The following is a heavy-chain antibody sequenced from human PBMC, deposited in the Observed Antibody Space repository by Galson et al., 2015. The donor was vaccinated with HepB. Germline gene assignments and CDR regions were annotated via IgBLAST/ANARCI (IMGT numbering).Heavy chain of an antibody. CDR3: AKDAAPGSGSRYFDD. J-gene: IGHJ4*02. CDR1: GFTFSNYA. V-gene: IGHV3-23*01. Sequence: SLRLSCAASGFTFSNYAITWVRQAPGQGLEWVSAISDSGDSTYYADSVRGRFTISRDNSQNTLYLQMNGLTADDTAVYFCAKDAAPGSGSRYFDDWGQGTLVTVSS. D-gene: IGHD6-19*01. CDR2: ISDSGDST.